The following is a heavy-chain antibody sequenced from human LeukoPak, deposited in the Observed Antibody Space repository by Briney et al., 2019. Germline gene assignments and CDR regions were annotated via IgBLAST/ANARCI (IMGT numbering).Heavy chain of an antibody. D-gene: IGHD6-13*01. CDR2: IYYGGST. V-gene: IGHV4-39*01. J-gene: IGHJ6*02. CDR3: ARHTGSTWSYGTDV. Sequence: PSETLSLTCTVSGGSISSSSYYWGWIRQPPGIGLEWIGSIYYGGSTYYNPSLKSRVTISVDTYKNQFSLKLSSVTAADTAVYYCARHTGSTWSYGTDVWGQGTTVTVSS. CDR1: GGSISSSSYY.